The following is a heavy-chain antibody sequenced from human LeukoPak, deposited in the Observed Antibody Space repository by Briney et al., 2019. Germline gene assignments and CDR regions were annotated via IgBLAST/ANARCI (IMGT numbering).Heavy chain of an antibody. CDR3: AKDFTGTYPRYFDY. D-gene: IGHD3-16*02. CDR1: GFIFDDYA. Sequence: GGSLRLSCAASGFIFDDYAMHWVRQAPGKGLEWVSGISWNSGNIGYADSVKGRFTISRDNAKNSLYLQMNSLRAEDTALYYYAKDFTGTYPRYFDYWGQGTLVTVSS. CDR2: ISWNSGNI. J-gene: IGHJ4*02. V-gene: IGHV3-9*01.